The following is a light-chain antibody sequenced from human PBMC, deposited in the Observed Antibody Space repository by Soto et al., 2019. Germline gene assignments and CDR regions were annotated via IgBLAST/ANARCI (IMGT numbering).Light chain of an antibody. CDR2: GAS. CDR1: QSVSSSY. Sequence: EIVLTQSPGTLSLSPGERATLSCRASQSVSSSYLAWYQQKPGQAPRLLISGASNRATGIPDRFSGSGSGTEFTLTISSLQSEDFAVYYCQQYNNWPPITFGQGTRLEIK. CDR3: QQYNNWPPIT. J-gene: IGKJ5*01. V-gene: IGKV3-20*01.